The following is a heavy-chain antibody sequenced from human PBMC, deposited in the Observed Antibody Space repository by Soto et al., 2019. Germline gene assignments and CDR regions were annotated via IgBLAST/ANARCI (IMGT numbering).Heavy chain of an antibody. J-gene: IGHJ4*02. Sequence: PGGSLRLSCAASGFTVSSNYLTWVRQAPGKGLKWVSVLYPNGRAFYADSVKGRFTISTDNSKNSVYLQMNNLSAEDTALYYCARGLGREYHDDRANLQLDYWGQGTLVTVSS. V-gene: IGHV3-53*01. CDR1: GFTVSSNY. CDR2: LYPNGRA. D-gene: IGHD3-22*01. CDR3: ARGLGREYHDDRANLQLDY.